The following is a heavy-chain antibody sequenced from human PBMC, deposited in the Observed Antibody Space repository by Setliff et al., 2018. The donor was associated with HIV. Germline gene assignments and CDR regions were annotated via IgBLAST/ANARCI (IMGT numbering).Heavy chain of an antibody. V-gene: IGHV1-2*02. CDR1: GYTFTGYY. J-gene: IGHJ5*02. CDR3: ARNVPGILPRWVGFDP. D-gene: IGHD1-20*01. Sequence: ASVKVSCKASGYTFTGYYMHWVRQAPGQGLEWMGWINPDSGGTNLAQKFLGRVTLTRDTSISTAYMGLSRLRSDDTAVYYCARNVPGILPRWVGFDPWGQGTLVTVSS. CDR2: INPDSGGT.